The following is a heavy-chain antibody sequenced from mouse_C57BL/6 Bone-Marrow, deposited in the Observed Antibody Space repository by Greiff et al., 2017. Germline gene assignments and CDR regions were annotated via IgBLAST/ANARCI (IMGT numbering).Heavy chain of an antibody. CDR2: IDPSDSET. D-gene: IGHD4-1*01. V-gene: IGHV1-52*01. CDR3: ARLLGRAMDY. CDR1: GYTFTSYW. Sequence: VQPQQPGAELVRPGSSVKLSCKASGYTFTSYWMHWVKQRPIQGLEWIGNIDPSDSETHYNQKFKDKATLTVDKSSSTAYMQLSSLTSEDSAVYYCARLLGRAMDYWGQGTSVTVSS. J-gene: IGHJ4*01.